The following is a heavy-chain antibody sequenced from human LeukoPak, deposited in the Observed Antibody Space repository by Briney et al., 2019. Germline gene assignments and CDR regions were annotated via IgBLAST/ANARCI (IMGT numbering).Heavy chain of an antibody. V-gene: IGHV3-23*01. CDR1: GFVFSRND. D-gene: IGHD3-10*01. J-gene: IGHJ4*02. CDR2: IGGSGTRT. Sequence: PGGSLRLSCAASGFVFSRNDMSWVRQAPGKGLEWVSSIGGSGTRTYYADSVKGRFTISRDTSKNTLYLQTNSLRAEDAAVYYCAKYRGFGDSYDSWGQGTLVTVSS. CDR3: AKYRGFGDSYDS.